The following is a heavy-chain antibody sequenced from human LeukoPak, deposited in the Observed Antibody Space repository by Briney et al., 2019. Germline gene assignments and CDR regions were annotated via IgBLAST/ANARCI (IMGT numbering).Heavy chain of an antibody. CDR1: GRSITSDNW. J-gene: IGHJ6*02. Sequence: SGTLSLTCAVSGRSITSDNWWRWGRQPPGKGLEWIGAIYHSGSTDYNPSLKSRVTISVDKSKNQFSLKLSSVTAADTAVYFCARDRDGMGVWGQGTTVTVSS. CDR3: ARDRDGMGV. V-gene: IGHV4-4*02. CDR2: IYHSGST.